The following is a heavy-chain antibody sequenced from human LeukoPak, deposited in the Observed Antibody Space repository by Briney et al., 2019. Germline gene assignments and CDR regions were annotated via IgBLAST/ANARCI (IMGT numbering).Heavy chain of an antibody. CDR2: IIPILGIA. D-gene: IGHD3-22*01. V-gene: IGHV1-69*04. J-gene: IGHJ5*01. CDR1: GGTFSSYA. CDR3: ARAGYTYYYDSSGYWFDY. Sequence: SVKVSCKASGGTFSSYAISWVRQAPGQGLEWMERIIPILGIANYAQKFQGRVTITADKSTSTAYMELSSLRSEDTAVYYCARAGYTYYYDSSGYWFDYWGQGTLVAVSS.